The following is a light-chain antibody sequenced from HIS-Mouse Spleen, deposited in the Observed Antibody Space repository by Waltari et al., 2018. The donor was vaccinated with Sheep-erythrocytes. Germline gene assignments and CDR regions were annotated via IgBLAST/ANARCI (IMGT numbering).Light chain of an antibody. CDR2: RNN. CDR1: SSNTGSNY. Sequence: QSVLTQPPSASGTPGPRVTVSVSGSSSNTGSNYVYWYQQLPGTAPKLLIYRNNQRPSGVPDRFSGSKSGTSASLAISGLRSEDEADYYCAAWDDSLSGPVFGGGTQLTAL. J-gene: IGLJ7*02. CDR3: AAWDDSLSGPV. V-gene: IGLV1-47*01.